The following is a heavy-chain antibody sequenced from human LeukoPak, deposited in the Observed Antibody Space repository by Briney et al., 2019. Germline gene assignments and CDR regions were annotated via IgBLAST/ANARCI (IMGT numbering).Heavy chain of an antibody. CDR3: ARQPPGVYDTTQNWFDP. CDR2: IAPGDSHT. J-gene: IGHJ5*02. Sequence: GESLKISCKASGYSFPSYWITWVRQMPGKGLEWMGRIAPGDSHTNYSPSFEGHVTISVDKSISTAYLQWSSLKASDTAMYYCARQPPGVYDTTQNWFDPWGQGTLVTVSS. D-gene: IGHD3-22*01. V-gene: IGHV5-10-1*01. CDR1: GYSFPSYW.